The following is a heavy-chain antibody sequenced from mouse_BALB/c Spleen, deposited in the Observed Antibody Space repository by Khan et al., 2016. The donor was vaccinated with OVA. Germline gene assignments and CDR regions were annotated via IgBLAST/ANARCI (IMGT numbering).Heavy chain of an antibody. V-gene: IGHV5-6*01. Sequence: EVELVESGGDLVKPGGSLKLSCAASGFTFSSYSMSWVRQTPDKRLEWVASISSGGDHTYYLDSVKGRFTISRDYAKNTLYLQMGDLKSEDTAMYYCADHLIGSFVYWGQGTLVTVSA. CDR3: ADHLIGSFVY. CDR2: ISSGGDHT. CDR1: GFTFSSYS. J-gene: IGHJ3*01.